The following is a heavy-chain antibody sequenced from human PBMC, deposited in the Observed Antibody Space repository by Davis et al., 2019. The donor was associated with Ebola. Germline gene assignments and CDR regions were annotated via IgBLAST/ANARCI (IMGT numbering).Heavy chain of an antibody. D-gene: IGHD6-6*01. Sequence: SETLSLTCNVSGASISSSFFSWSWVRQPPGKGLEWIGSIYYNGRTYYSSSLEGRVTIFLDTSKNQFSLKLTSVTAADTAVYFCARLSGLFSSSSGALYFDLWGRGTLVSVSS. CDR2: IYYNGRT. J-gene: IGHJ2*01. CDR1: GASISSSFFS. CDR3: ARLSGLFSSSSGALYFDL. V-gene: IGHV4-39*07.